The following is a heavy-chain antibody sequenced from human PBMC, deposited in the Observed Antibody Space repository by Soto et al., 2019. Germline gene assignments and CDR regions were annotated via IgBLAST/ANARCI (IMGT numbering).Heavy chain of an antibody. Sequence: PSETLSLTCTVSGGSISSGGYYWSWIRQHPGKGLEWIGYIYYSGSTSYNPSLKSRVTMSMDTSQTQIYLNLTSVTAADTAVYYCARGGIQLSYAFDYWGQGILVTSPQ. J-gene: IGHJ4*02. V-gene: IGHV4-61*08. CDR2: IYYSGST. CDR3: ARGGIQLSYAFDY. D-gene: IGHD5-18*01. CDR1: GGSISSGGYY.